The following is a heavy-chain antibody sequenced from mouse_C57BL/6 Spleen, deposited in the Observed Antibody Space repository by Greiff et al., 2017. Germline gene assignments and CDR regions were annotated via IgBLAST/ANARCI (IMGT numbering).Heavy chain of an antibody. CDR3: ARNWDGYAMDY. CDR2: IYPRSGNT. CDR1: GYTFTSYG. D-gene: IGHD4-1*01. J-gene: IGHJ4*01. V-gene: IGHV1-81*01. Sequence: QVQLQQPGAELVKPGASVKMSCKASGYTFTSYGISWVKQRTGQGLEWIGEIYPRSGNTYYNEKFKGKATLTADKSSSTAYMELRSLTSEVSAVYFCARNWDGYAMDYWGQGTSVTVSS.